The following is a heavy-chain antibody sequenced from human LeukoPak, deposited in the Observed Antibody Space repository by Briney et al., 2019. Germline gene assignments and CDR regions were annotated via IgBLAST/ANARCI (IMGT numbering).Heavy chain of an antibody. CDR3: VAWNSVLTGYFF. V-gene: IGHV4-34*01. J-gene: IGHJ4*02. CDR2: INHNGDT. Sequence: PSETLSLTCAVYGGSFSTYYGTWLRQSPGKGLEWIGEINHNGDTNYNPSLKSRVTISVDTSKNQFSLRLHSVTAADTAIYYCVAWNSVLTGYFFWGQGTLVTVSS. D-gene: IGHD3-9*01. CDR1: GGSFSTYY.